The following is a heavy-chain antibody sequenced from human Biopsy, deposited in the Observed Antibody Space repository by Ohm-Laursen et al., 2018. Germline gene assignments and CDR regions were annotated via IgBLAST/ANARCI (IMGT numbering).Heavy chain of an antibody. V-gene: IGHV4-61*01. D-gene: IGHD6-19*01. CDR1: GASVTSGSYY. CDR3: ARESALAGDFDS. Sequence: GTLSLTCTVSGASVTSGSYYWSWIRQPPGKGLGWLGYISNIGSTNYNPSLKSRVTISVDTSKNHFSLKLTSVTAADTAVYYCARESALAGDFDSWGQGTLVTVSS. J-gene: IGHJ4*02. CDR2: ISNIGST.